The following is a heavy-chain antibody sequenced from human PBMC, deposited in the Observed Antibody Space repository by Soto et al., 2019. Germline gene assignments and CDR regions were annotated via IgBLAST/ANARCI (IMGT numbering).Heavy chain of an antibody. CDR2: ISYDRS. D-gene: IGHD1-26*01. CDR3: AKEVGGGHYDY. J-gene: IGHJ4*02. V-gene: IGHV3-30*18. Sequence: ESGGGVVHPGRSLRLSCAASGFNLRNYGMHWVRQAPGKGLEWVAVISYDRSDYADSVKGRFTISRDNSKNALYLQMSSLRAEDTAVYYCAKEVGGGHYDYWGQGALVTVSS. CDR1: GFNLRNYG.